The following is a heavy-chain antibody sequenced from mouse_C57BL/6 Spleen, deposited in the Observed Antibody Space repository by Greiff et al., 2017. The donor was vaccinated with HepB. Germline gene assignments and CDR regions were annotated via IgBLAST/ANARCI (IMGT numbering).Heavy chain of an antibody. D-gene: IGHD2-2*01. V-gene: IGHV5-16*01. J-gene: IGHJ1*03. CDR1: GFTFSDYY. CDR2: INYDGSST. CDR3: ASLIYYGYDGWYFDV. Sequence: EVMLVESEGGLVQPGSSMKLSCTASGFTFSDYYMAWVRQVPEKGLEWVANINYDGSSTYYLDSLKSRFIISRDNAKNILYLQMSSLKSEDTATYYCASLIYYGYDGWYFDVWGTGTTVTVSS.